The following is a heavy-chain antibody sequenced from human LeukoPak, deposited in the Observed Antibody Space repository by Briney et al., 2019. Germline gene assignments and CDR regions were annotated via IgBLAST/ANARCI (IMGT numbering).Heavy chain of an antibody. CDR1: GFTFSSYE. J-gene: IGHJ5*02. D-gene: IGHD6-13*01. V-gene: IGHV3-48*03. CDR3: AGRRTPEAAGTGKNWFDP. Sequence: GGSLRLSCAASGFTFSSYEMNWVRQAPGKGLEWVSYISSSGSTIYYADSVKGRFTISRDNAKNSLYLQMNSLRAEDTAVYYCAGRRTPEAAGTGKNWFDPWGQGTLVTVSS. CDR2: ISSSGSTI.